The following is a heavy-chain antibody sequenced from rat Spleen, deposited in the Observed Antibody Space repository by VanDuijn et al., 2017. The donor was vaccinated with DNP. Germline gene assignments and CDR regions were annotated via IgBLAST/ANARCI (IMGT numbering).Heavy chain of an antibody. V-gene: IGHV3-1*01. CDR2: INYSGTT. J-gene: IGHJ1*01. CDR3: ARGLNYGGYIYSWYFDF. Sequence: EVQLQESGPGLVKPSQSLSLTCSVTTYSITNNYWAWIRKFPGNKMEWMGYINYSGTTAYNPSLRSRSSITRDTSKNQFFLQLNSVTTEDTATYYCARGLNYGGYIYSWYFDFWGPGTMVTVSS. D-gene: IGHD1-11*01. CDR1: TYSITNNY.